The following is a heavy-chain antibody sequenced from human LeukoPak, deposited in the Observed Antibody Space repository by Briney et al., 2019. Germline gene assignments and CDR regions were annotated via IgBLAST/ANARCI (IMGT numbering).Heavy chain of an antibody. V-gene: IGHV4-59*01. D-gene: IGHD6-6*01. CDR1: GGSMIPYH. J-gene: IGHJ4*02. CDR3: ARVLTTIEARPFDY. CDR2: IYYSGST. Sequence: SETLSFTCTASGGSMIPYHWSWIRQPPGKGLEYIGYIYYSGSTNFNPALKSRVTISVDTSKKQFSLKLTSVTAADTAVYYCARVLTTIEARPFDYWGQKALVTVSS.